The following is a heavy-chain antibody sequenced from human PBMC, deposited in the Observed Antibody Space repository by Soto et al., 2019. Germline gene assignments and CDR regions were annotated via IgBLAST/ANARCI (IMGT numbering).Heavy chain of an antibody. D-gene: IGHD3-10*01. J-gene: IGHJ4*02. V-gene: IGHV3-30*18. CDR3: AKVQRGSGSGIDY. Sequence: QVQLVESGGGVVQPGRSLRLSCAASGFTFSSYGMHWVRQAPGKGLEWVAVISYDGSNKYYADSVKGRFTISRDNSKNTLYLHMNCLRAEDTAVYYCAKVQRGSGSGIDYWGQGTLVTVSS. CDR2: ISYDGSNK. CDR1: GFTFSSYG.